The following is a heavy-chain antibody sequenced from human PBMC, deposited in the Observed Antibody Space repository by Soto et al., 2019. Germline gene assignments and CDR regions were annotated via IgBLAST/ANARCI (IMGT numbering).Heavy chain of an antibody. CDR3: ARVEQYLVRGYYYYGVDV. J-gene: IGHJ6*02. CDR1: GGSISSGDYY. V-gene: IGHV4-30-4*01. Sequence: PSETLSLTCTVSGGSISSGDYYWSWIRQPPGKALEWIGYIYYSGSTYYSPSLKSRVSISVDTSKNQFSLKLTSVTAADTAVYYCARVEQYLVRGYYYYGVDVWGQGTTVTV. D-gene: IGHD6-13*01. CDR2: IYYSGST.